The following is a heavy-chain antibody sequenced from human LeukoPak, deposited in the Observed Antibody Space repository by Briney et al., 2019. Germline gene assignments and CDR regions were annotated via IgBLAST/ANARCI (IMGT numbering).Heavy chain of an antibody. CDR3: AISDYIWGFAS. Sequence: ASVTVSCKAFGVTLIGYHMLWVRPAPGRRPEWRGWIDRISGASSPAQKFQGRVTMTRDTSMSTFYMDMSGLTSDDTAVYYCAISDYIWGFASWGVGTQVTVSS. D-gene: IGHD3-16*01. CDR2: IDRISGAS. J-gene: IGHJ4*02. CDR1: GVTLIGYH. V-gene: IGHV1-2*02.